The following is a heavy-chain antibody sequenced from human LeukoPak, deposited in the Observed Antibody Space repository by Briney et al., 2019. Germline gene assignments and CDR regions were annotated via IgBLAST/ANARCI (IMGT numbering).Heavy chain of an antibody. CDR3: ARERGNDFWSGRVQTMDV. D-gene: IGHD3-3*01. J-gene: IGHJ6*03. V-gene: IGHV1-46*01. CDR2: IHPSGSST. CDR1: GYTFTSYY. Sequence: ASVKVSCKASGYTFTSYYMHWVRQAPGQGLEWMGIIHPSGSSTSYAQKFQGRVTMTRDMSTSTVYMELSSLRSEDTAVYYCARERGNDFWSGRVQTMDVWGKGTTVTVSS.